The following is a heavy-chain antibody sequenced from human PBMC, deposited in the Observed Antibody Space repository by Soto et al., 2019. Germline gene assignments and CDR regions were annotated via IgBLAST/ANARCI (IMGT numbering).Heavy chain of an antibody. Sequence: LRLSCAASGFTFSSYSRNWVRQAPGKGLEWVAYISSSSSTIYYADSVKGRFTISRDNAKNSLYLQMNSLGDEDTAVYYCARPGPDYASSWWAFDYWGQGTLVTVS. D-gene: IGHD4-17*01. CDR3: ARPGPDYASSWWAFDY. V-gene: IGHV3-48*02. CDR1: GFTFSSYS. J-gene: IGHJ4*02. CDR2: ISSSSSTI.